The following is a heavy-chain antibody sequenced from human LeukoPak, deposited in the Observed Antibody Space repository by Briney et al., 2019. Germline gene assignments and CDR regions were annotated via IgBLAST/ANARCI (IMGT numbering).Heavy chain of an antibody. Sequence: GESPKISCKGSGYSFTSYWIGWVRQMPGKGLEWMGIIYPGDSDTRYSPSFQGQVTISADKSISTAYLQWSSLKASDTAMYYCARYRAQVFGEPYNWFDPRGQGTLVTVSS. D-gene: IGHD3-10*02. CDR3: ARYRAQVFGEPYNWFDP. CDR2: IYPGDSDT. CDR1: GYSFTSYW. J-gene: IGHJ5*02. V-gene: IGHV5-51*01.